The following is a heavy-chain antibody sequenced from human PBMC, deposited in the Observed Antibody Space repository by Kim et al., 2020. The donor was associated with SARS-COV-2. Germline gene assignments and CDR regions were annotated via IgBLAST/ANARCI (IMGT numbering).Heavy chain of an antibody. J-gene: IGHJ6*01. D-gene: IGHD2-2*01. CDR3: ARITQLPRSYYYYGMGV. Sequence: SGPTLVNPTQTLTLTCTFSGFSLSTSGMCVSWIRQPPGKALEWLALIDWDDDKYYSTSLKTRLTIPKDTSKNQVVLTMTNMDPVDTATYYCARITQLPRSYYYYGMGVWGQGTTVTVST. CDR2: IDWDDDK. V-gene: IGHV2-70*01. CDR1: GFSLSTSGMC.